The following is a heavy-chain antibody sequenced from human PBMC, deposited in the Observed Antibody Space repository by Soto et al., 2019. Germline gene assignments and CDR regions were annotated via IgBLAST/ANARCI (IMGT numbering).Heavy chain of an antibody. J-gene: IGHJ3*02. CDR3: ANLLTTRMAFDI. CDR1: GCTFSSYS. D-gene: IGHD4-17*01. CDR2: ISGSSSYI. V-gene: IGHV3-21*01. Sequence: GGSLRLSCAASGCTFSSYSMNWVRQAPGKGLEWVSSISGSSSYICYADSVKGRFTISRDKGKNSLYLQMNSLRAEETAVYYCANLLTTRMAFDIWGQGTMVTVSS.